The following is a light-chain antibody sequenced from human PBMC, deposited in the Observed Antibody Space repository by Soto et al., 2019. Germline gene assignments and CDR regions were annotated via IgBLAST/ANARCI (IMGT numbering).Light chain of an antibody. CDR3: QTWDSRTALSV. CDR1: ILGNEY. V-gene: IGLV3-1*01. Sequence: SYELTQPPSVSVSPGQTARITCSGDILGNEYAFWYQQKPGQSPVLLIYQDSQRPSGIPARFSGSNSGNTATLTISGTQAVDEADYHCQTWDSRTALSVFGSGTKVTVL. J-gene: IGLJ1*01. CDR2: QDS.